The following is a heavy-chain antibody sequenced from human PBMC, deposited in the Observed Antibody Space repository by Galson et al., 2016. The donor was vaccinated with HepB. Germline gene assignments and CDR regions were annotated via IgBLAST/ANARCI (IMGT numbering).Heavy chain of an antibody. V-gene: IGHV3-48*02. CDR3: ARDPHALDF. CDR1: GISVSSYV. Sequence: SLRLSCAASGISVSSYVMTWVRQAPGKGLEWVSHISSDGTSTQYADSVKGRFTISRDNAKNSLYLQMNNLRDEDTAVYYCARDPHALDFWGQGTLVTVSS. CDR2: ISSDGTST. J-gene: IGHJ4*02.